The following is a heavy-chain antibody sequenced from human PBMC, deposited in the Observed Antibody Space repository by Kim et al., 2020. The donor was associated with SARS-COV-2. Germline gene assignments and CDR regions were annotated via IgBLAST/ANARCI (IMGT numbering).Heavy chain of an antibody. J-gene: IGHJ6*02. CDR3: VKDRGCSGGSCYPYYYYGMDV. V-gene: IGHV3-64D*06. CDR2: ISSNGGST. CDR1: GFTFSSYA. Sequence: GGSLRLSCSASGFTFSSYAMHWVRQAPGKGLEYVSAISSNGGSTYYADSVKGRFTISRDNSKNTLYLQMSSLRAEDTAVYYCVKDRGCSGGSCYPYYYYGMDVWGQGTTVTVSS. D-gene: IGHD2-15*01.